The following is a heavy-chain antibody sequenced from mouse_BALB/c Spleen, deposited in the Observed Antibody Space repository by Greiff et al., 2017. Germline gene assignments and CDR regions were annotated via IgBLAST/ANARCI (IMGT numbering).Heavy chain of an antibody. V-gene: IGHV3-2*02. D-gene: IGHD1-2*01. J-gene: IGHJ2*01. CDR3: ARETTTAYYFDY. Sequence: EVQLQQSGPGLVKPSQSLSLTCTVTGYSITSDYAWNWIRQFPGNKLEWMGYISYSGSTSYNPSLKSRISITRDTSKNQFFLQLNSVTTEDTATYYCARETTTAYYFDYWGQGTTLTVSS. CDR2: ISYSGST. CDR1: GYSITSDYA.